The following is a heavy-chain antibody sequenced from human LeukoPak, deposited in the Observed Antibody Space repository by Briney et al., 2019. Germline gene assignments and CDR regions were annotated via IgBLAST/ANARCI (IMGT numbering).Heavy chain of an antibody. Sequence: GGSLRLSCAASGFTFSSYAMHWVRQAPGKGLEWVAVISYDGSNKYYADSVKGRFTISRDNSKNTLYLQMNSLRAEDTAVYYCARGIAYCTSTTCYQPFDYWGQGTLVTVSS. CDR3: ARGIAYCTSTTCYQPFDY. V-gene: IGHV3-30-3*01. J-gene: IGHJ4*02. D-gene: IGHD2-2*01. CDR1: GFTFSSYA. CDR2: ISYDGSNK.